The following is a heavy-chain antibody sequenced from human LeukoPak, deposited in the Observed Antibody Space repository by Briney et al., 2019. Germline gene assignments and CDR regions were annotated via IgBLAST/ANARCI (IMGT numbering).Heavy chain of an antibody. CDR1: GFAFSDYW. CDR3: ARERGGFCSGTSCYKAFGI. CDR2: IKQDGSEK. D-gene: IGHD2-2*02. J-gene: IGHJ3*02. Sequence: GGSLRLSCAASGFAFSDYWMTWLRQAPGKRPEWVASIKQDGSEKYYVDSVKGRFTISRDSANNSLYLQLNSLRAEDTAVYYCARERGGFCSGTSCYKAFGIWGQGTMVTVSS. V-gene: IGHV3-7*01.